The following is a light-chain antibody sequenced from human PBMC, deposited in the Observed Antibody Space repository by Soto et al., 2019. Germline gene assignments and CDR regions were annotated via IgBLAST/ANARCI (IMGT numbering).Light chain of an antibody. Sequence: IQMTQSPSSLSASVGDRVTITCRASQGIGYSLAWYQQKPGKAPKLLVYDATSLESGVSSRFSGSGYGTDFTLSINNLQPDDFATYYCQQYNRLITFGQGTRLEIK. CDR2: DAT. V-gene: IGKV1-13*02. J-gene: IGKJ5*01. CDR3: QQYNRLIT. CDR1: QGIGYS.